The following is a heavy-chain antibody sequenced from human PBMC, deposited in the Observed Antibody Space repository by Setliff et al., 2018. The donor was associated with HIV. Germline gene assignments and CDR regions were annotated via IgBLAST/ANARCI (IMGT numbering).Heavy chain of an antibody. V-gene: IGHV3-30*02. D-gene: IGHD1-7*01. J-gene: IGHJ3*02. CDR1: GFTFSAHG. CDR2: INYDVSYE. Sequence: GGSLRLSCAASGFTFSAHGMHWVRQAPGKGLEWVAFINYDVSYEYYADSVKGRVTISRDNSKNTVDLQMNSLRPEDTAVYYCAKDGDYANWDYDAFDIWGQGTLVT. CDR3: AKDGDYANWDYDAFDI.